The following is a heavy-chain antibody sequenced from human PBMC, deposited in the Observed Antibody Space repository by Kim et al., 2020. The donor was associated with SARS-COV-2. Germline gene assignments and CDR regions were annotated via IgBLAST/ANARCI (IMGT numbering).Heavy chain of an antibody. D-gene: IGHD2-2*01. CDR2: ISAYNGNT. J-gene: IGHJ6*02. CDR3: AAAKAAMRSETSLKEYYYYYGMDV. CDR1: GYTFTSYG. V-gene: IGHV1-18*01. Sequence: ASVKVSCKASGYTFTSYGISWVRQAPGQGLEWMGWISAYNGNTNYAQKLQGRVTMTTDTSTSTAYMELRSLRSDDTAVYYCAAAKAAMRSETSLKEYYYYYGMDVWGQGTTVTVSS.